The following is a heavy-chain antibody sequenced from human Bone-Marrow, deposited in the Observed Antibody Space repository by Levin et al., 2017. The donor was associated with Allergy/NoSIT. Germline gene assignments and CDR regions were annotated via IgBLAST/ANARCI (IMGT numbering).Heavy chain of an antibody. Sequence: GASVKVSCKASGGTFSNYAMIWVRQAPGQGLEWMGGIIPTFKTADYAQKFQGRVTITADKSTTTVYMELSSLRSEDTAVYYCARERWRGGSGHYSELVDWGQGTLVTVSS. CDR1: GGTFSNYA. D-gene: IGHD3-22*01. CDR3: ARERWRGGSGHYSELVD. J-gene: IGHJ4*02. CDR2: IIPTFKTA. V-gene: IGHV1-69*06.